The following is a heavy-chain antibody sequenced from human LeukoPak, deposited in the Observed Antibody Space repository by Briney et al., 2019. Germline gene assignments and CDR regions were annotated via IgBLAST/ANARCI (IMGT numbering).Heavy chain of an antibody. CDR2: IIPIFGTA. J-gene: IGHJ5*02. CDR3: AREGHCSGGSCYSRWFDP. CDR1: GGTFSSYA. D-gene: IGHD2-15*01. Sequence: GSSVKVSCKASGGTFSSYAISWVRQAPGQGLEWMGGIIPIFGTANYAQKFQGRVTITADKSTSTAYMELSSLRSEDTAVYYCAREGHCSGGSCYSRWFDPWGQGTLVTVSS. V-gene: IGHV1-69*06.